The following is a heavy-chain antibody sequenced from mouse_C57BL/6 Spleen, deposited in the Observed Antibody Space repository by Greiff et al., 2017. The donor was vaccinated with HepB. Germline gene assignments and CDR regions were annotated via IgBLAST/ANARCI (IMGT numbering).Heavy chain of an antibody. J-gene: IGHJ3*01. CDR3: AMSNPFAY. CDR2: IYPGSGST. D-gene: IGHD2-5*01. CDR1: GYTFTSYW. V-gene: IGHV1-55*01. Sequence: VKLQGSGAELVKPGASVKMSCKASGYTFTSYWITWVKQRPGQGLEWIGDIYPGSGSTNYNEKFKSKATLTVDTSSSTAYMQLSSLTSEDSAVYYCAMSNPFAYWGQGTLVTVSA.